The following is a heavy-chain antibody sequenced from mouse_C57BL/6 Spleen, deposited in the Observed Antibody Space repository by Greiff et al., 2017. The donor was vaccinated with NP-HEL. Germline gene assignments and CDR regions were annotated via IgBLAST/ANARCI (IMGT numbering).Heavy chain of an antibody. CDR3: ARDLYDYDTWFAY. Sequence: VQLQQPGTELVKPGASVKLSCKASGYTFTSYWMHWVKQRPGQGLEWIGNINPSNGGTNYNEKFKSKATLTVDKSSSTAYMQLSSLTSEDSAVYYCARDLYDYDTWFAYWGQGTLVTVSA. CDR1: GYTFTSYW. D-gene: IGHD2-4*01. CDR2: INPSNGGT. V-gene: IGHV1-53*01. J-gene: IGHJ3*01.